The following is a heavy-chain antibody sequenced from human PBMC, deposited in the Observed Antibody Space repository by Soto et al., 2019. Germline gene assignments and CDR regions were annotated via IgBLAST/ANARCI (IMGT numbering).Heavy chain of an antibody. Sequence: QVQLQESGPGLVKPSETLSLSCTVSGGSFSSHYCNWVRESAGKGLEWIGRIYPTGSTTYNPSLMIRLTISVDTSKNQFSLRLTSMTAADTAVYYCATGRSEVVPGSMDTWGQGTLVTVSS. CDR3: ATGRSEVVPGSMDT. CDR2: IYPTGST. J-gene: IGHJ5*02. CDR1: GGSFSSHY. V-gene: IGHV4-4*07. D-gene: IGHD2-2*01.